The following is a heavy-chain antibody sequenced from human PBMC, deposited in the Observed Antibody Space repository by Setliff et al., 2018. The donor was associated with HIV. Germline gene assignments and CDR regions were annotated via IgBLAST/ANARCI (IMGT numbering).Heavy chain of an antibody. D-gene: IGHD3-22*01. CDR3: AREVGDSSGYYYRNYYFDS. CDR2: IYRGGST. CDR1: GFSFSTYA. V-gene: IGHV3-53*01. Sequence: GGSLRLSCAASGFSFSTYAMNWVRQAPGKGLEWVSVIYRGGSTYYADSVRGRFTISRDNSKNTLYLQMNSLGAEDTAVYYCAREVGDSSGYYYRNYYFDSWGQGTLVTVSS. J-gene: IGHJ4*02.